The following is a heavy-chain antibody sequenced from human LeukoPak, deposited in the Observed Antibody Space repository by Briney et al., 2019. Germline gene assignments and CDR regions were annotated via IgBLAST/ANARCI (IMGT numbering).Heavy chain of an antibody. CDR3: ARDRELERNRWNDFES. J-gene: IGHJ4*02. V-gene: IGHV4-59*12. CDR1: GGSISSFF. CDR2: MHYSGDS. D-gene: IGHD1-1*01. Sequence: PSETLSLTCTVSGGSISSFFWCWIRQPPAKGLQWIGSMHYSGDSKYNPSLKIRVSLSIDTSKQQFSLRLSSVTAADTVVDYCARDRELERNRWNDFESWGQGTLVTVSS.